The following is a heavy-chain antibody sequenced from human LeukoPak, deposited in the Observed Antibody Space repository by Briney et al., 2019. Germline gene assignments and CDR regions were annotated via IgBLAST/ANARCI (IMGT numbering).Heavy chain of an antibody. Sequence: SVKVSCKASGGTFSSYAISWVRQAPGQGLEWMGGIIPIFGTANYAQKFQGRVTITADESTSTAYMELSSLRSEDTAVYYCARGLPAATVGNWFDPWGQGTLVTVSS. V-gene: IGHV1-69*01. CDR1: GGTFSSYA. CDR2: IIPIFGTA. CDR3: ARGLPAATVGNWFDP. J-gene: IGHJ5*02. D-gene: IGHD2-2*01.